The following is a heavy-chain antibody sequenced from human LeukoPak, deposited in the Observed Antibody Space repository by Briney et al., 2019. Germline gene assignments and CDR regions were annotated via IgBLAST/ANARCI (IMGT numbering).Heavy chain of an antibody. Sequence: GGSLRLSCAASGFTFSGYWMHWVRQAPGKGLVWASRISDGGSTTTYADSVKGRFTISRDNAKNTLYLQMNGLRAEDTAVYYCSRSAYYDGSGNYYDYWGQGTLVTVSS. J-gene: IGHJ4*02. CDR2: ISDGGSTT. CDR1: GFTFSGYW. V-gene: IGHV3-74*01. D-gene: IGHD3-22*01. CDR3: SRSAYYDGSGNYYDY.